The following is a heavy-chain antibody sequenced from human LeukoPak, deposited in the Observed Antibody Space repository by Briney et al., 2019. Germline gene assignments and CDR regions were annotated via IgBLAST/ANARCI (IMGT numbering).Heavy chain of an antibody. V-gene: IGHV1-8*01. CDR3: ARGGAYCSSTSCYNFDY. Sequence: GASVKVSCKASGYTFTSYDINWVRQATGQGLEWMGWMNPNSGNTGYAQKFQGRVTITRNTSISTAYMELSSLRSEDTAVYYCARGGAYCSSTSCYNFDYWGQGTLVTVSS. D-gene: IGHD2-2*02. CDR2: MNPNSGNT. CDR1: GYTFTSYD. J-gene: IGHJ4*02.